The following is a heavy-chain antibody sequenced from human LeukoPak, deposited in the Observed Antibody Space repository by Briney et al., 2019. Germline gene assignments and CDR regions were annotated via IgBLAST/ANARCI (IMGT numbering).Heavy chain of an antibody. D-gene: IGHD3-10*01. CDR3: ARGLFSGSAPYFDY. Sequence: GRFLRLSCAASGFTFSSYSMNWVRQAPGKGLEWVSYISSSSYTIYYADSVKGRFTISRDNAKNSLYLQMSSLRAEDTAVYYCARGLFSGSAPYFDYWGQGTLVTVSS. V-gene: IGHV3-48*04. J-gene: IGHJ4*02. CDR2: ISSSSYTI. CDR1: GFTFSSYS.